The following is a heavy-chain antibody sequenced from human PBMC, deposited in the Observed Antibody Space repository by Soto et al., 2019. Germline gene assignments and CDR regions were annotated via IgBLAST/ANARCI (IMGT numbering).Heavy chain of an antibody. CDR2: IIPISGRT. CDR1: GGTFSSLG. J-gene: IGHJ4*02. CDR3: ATRGTQGRWLECADY. D-gene: IGHD5-12*01. Sequence: QVQLVQSGAEVKRPGSSVKVSCEASGGTFSSLGFTWVRQAPGQGLEWMGGIIPISGRTTFAPKFLGRVTITADESTRTTYMELTALTSADTAIYYCATRGTQGRWLECADYWGQGTLVTVSS. V-gene: IGHV1-69*01.